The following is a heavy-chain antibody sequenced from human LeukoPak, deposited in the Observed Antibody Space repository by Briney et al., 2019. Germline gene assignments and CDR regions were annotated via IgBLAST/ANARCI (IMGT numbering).Heavy chain of an antibody. CDR1: GFTFSSYA. D-gene: IGHD3-22*01. V-gene: IGHV3-23*01. CDR3: ARATYYYDSSGYYSHQLYYFDY. Sequence: GSLRLSCAASGFTFSSYAMSWVRQAPGKGLEWVSAISGSGGSTYYADSVKGRFTISRDNSKNTLYLQMNSLRAEDTAVYYCARATYYYDSSGYYSHQLYYFDYWGQGTLVTVSS. CDR2: ISGSGGST. J-gene: IGHJ4*02.